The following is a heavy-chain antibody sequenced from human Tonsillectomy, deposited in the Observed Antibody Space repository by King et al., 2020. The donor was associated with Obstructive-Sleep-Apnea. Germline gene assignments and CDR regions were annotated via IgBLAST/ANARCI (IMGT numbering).Heavy chain of an antibody. V-gene: IGHV3-30*04. D-gene: IGHD3-16*01. CDR2: VSFDGSNR. CDR1: GFTFSAYA. J-gene: IGHJ4*02. CDR3: ARRDRGAPDY. Sequence: VQLVESGGGVVQPGRSLRLSCSASGFTFSAYALHWLRPAPGKGLELGAVVSFDGSNRYYTDSVKGRFTISRDNSKNTLYLQMNSVRPEDTAVYYCARRDRGAPDYRGQGTLVTVSS.